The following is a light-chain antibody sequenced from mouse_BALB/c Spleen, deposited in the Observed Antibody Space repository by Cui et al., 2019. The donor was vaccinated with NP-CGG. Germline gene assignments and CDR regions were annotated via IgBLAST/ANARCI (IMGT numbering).Light chain of an antibody. CDR3: ALWYSNHWV. CDR1: TGAISTSNY. Sequence: AVVTQESALTTSPGETVTLTCRSSTGAISTSNYANWVQEKPDHLFTSLIGGTINRAPGVPARFSGSLIGDKAALTITGAQTEDEAIYFCALWYSNHWVFGGGTKLTVL. CDR2: GTI. J-gene: IGLJ1*01. V-gene: IGLV1*01.